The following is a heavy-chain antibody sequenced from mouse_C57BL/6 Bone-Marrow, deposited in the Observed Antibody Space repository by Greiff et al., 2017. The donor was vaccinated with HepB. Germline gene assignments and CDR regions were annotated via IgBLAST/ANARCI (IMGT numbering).Heavy chain of an antibody. CDR2: IDPENGDT. J-gene: IGHJ2*01. V-gene: IGHV14-4*01. CDR3: TTDYPYYFDY. CDR1: GFNIKDDY. Sequence: VQLQQSGAELVRPGASVKLSCTASGFNIKDDYMHWVKQRPEQGLEWIGWIDPENGDTEYASKFQGKATITADTSSNTAYLQLSSLTSEDTAVYYCTTDYPYYFDYWGQGTTLTVSS. D-gene: IGHD2-4*01.